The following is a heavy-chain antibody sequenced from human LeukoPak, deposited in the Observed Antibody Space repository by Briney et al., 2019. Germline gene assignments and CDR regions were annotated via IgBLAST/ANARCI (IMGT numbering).Heavy chain of an antibody. CDR2: ISGDGGST. J-gene: IGHJ4*02. Sequence: GGSLRLSYAASGFTFADYAMHWVRQAPGKGLEWVSLISGDGGSTYYAAAVKGRFTISRDNSKNSLYLQMNSLRTEDTALYYCAKELTMMVVGRRGSFDYWGQGTLVTVSS. CDR1: GFTFADYA. V-gene: IGHV3-43*02. D-gene: IGHD3-22*01. CDR3: AKELTMMVVGRRGSFDY.